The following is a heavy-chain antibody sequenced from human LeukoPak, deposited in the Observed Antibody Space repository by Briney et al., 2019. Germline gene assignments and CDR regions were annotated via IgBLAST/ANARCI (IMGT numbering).Heavy chain of an antibody. Sequence: SETLSLTCTVSGGSISSSSYYWGWIRQPPGKGLEWIGSIYYSGSTYYNPSLNSRVTMSVDTSKNQFSLKLSSVTAADTAVYYCARQYYDSSGYYDYWGQGTLVTVSS. V-gene: IGHV4-39*01. CDR3: ARQYYDSSGYYDY. D-gene: IGHD3-22*01. CDR2: IYYSGST. J-gene: IGHJ4*02. CDR1: GGSISSSSYY.